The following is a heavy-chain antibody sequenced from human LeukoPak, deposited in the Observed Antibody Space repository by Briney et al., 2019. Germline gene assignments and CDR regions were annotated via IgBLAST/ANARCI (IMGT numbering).Heavy chain of an antibody. D-gene: IGHD3-3*01. V-gene: IGHV3-23*01. J-gene: IGHJ4*02. CDR3: AKFDYDFWRTGYY. Sequence: GGXLRLSCAASGFTFSSYAMSWVRQAPGKGLEWVSAISGSGGSTYYADSVKGGFTISRDNSKNTLYLQMNSLRAEDTAVYYCAKFDYDFWRTGYYWGQGTLVTVSS. CDR2: ISGSGGST. CDR1: GFTFSSYA.